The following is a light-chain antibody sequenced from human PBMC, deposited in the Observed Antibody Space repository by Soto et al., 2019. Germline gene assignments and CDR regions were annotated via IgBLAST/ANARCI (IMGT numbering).Light chain of an antibody. J-gene: IGKJ5*01. CDR3: QQYDNLHTIT. CDR2: DAS. Sequence: DIQITQSPSSLSPSVGDRVTITCQASQDISNYLNWYQQKPVKAPKLLIYDASNLETGVPSRFSGSGSGTDFTFTISSLKTEDIATYYCQQYDNLHTITFGQGTRLEIK. CDR1: QDISNY. V-gene: IGKV1-33*01.